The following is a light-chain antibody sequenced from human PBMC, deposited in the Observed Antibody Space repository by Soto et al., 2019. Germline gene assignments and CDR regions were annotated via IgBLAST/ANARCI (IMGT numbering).Light chain of an antibody. V-gene: IGKV1-39*01. CDR1: QSISIY. CDR2: AAS. J-gene: IGKJ4*01. CDR3: PQSYSTPLP. Sequence: DIQMTQSPSSLSASVGDRVTITCRASQSISIYLNLYQQKPGKAPKLLIYAASSLQSGVPSRFSGSASGTDFTLTISSLQPEHFATYYCPQSYSTPLPFGGGTKVEIK.